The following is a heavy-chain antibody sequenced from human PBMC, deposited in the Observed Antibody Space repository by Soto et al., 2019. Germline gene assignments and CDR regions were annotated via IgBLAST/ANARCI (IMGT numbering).Heavy chain of an antibody. J-gene: IGHJ4*02. V-gene: IGHV4-34*01. CDR3: ARCPGAYSGSYQRYPRCYFDY. Sequence: TSETLSLTCAVYGGSFSGYYWSWIRQPPGKGLEWIGEINHSGSTNYNPSLKSRVTISVDTSKNQFSLKLSSVTAADTAVYYCARCPGAYSGSYQRYPRCYFDYWGQGTLVTVPQ. CDR2: INHSGST. D-gene: IGHD1-26*01. CDR1: GGSFSGYY.